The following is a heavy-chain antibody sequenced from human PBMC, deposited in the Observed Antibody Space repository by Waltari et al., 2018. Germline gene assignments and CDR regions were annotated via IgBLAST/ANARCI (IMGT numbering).Heavy chain of an antibody. CDR3: ARGLELPGY. CDR2: ISYDGRNK. J-gene: IGHJ4*02. D-gene: IGHD1-26*01. CDR1: TFSFSNYA. V-gene: IGHV3-30*04. Sequence: QVQLVESGGGVVQPGRSLRLSCAASTFSFSNYAMHWVRQPPGKGLESVAVISYDGRNKYYADSVKGRFTISRDNSKNTLYLQMNSLRGEDTAVYFCARGLELPGYWGQGTLVTVSS.